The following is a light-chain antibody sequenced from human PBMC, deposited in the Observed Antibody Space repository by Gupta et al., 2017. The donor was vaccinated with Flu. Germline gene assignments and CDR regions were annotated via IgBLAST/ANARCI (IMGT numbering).Light chain of an antibody. Sequence: STTISCLGASSDVGRYNFVSWFQHHPGKAPKVMIYEVSNRPSGVSDRFSGSKSGNTASLTISGLKAEDEGDYYCSSYSSDNTLLFGGGTKVTVL. CDR1: SSDVGRYNF. CDR2: EVS. CDR3: SSYSSDNTLL. V-gene: IGLV2-14*01. J-gene: IGLJ2*01.